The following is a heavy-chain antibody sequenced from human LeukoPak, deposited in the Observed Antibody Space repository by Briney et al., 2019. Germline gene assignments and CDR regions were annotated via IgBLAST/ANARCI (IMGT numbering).Heavy chain of an antibody. Sequence: PSETLSLTCAVDGGSFSGNYWTWIRHPPGKGLEWIGEINHSGSTNYNPSLKSRVTISVDTSKNQFSLKLSSVTAADTAVYYCARGRGIVVVVAANRWNFDLWGRGTMVTVSS. D-gene: IGHD2-15*01. CDR2: INHSGST. J-gene: IGHJ2*01. CDR1: GGSFSGNY. CDR3: ARGRGIVVVVAANRWNFDL. V-gene: IGHV4-34*01.